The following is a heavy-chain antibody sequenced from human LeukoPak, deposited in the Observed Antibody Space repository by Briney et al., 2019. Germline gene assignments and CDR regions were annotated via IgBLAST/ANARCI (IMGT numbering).Heavy chain of an antibody. CDR3: ARYRPDLNYYGMDV. D-gene: IGHD1-14*01. V-gene: IGHV1-46*01. CDR2: INPSGGST. J-gene: IGHJ6*02. CDR1: GYTFTSYY. Sequence: ASVKVSCKASGYTFTSYYMHWVRQAPGQGLEWMGIINPSGGSTSYAQKFQGRVTMTRDTSISTAYMELSRLRSDDTAVYYCARYRPDLNYYGMDVWGQGTTVTVSS.